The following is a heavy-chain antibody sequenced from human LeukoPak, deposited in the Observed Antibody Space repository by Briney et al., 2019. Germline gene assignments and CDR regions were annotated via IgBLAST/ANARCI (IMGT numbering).Heavy chain of an antibody. CDR3: ARSINMIPEDY. V-gene: IGHV3-7*04. Sequence: GGSLRLSCGGSGFTLSSYSMSCVRQAPGKGLEWVAYMKEDVSETDYVDSVRGRFTVSRDSAKNSLFLQMSSLRGEDTAVYYCARSINMIPEDYWGQGTLVTVSS. D-gene: IGHD3-22*01. CDR2: MKEDVSET. J-gene: IGHJ4*02. CDR1: GFTLSSYS.